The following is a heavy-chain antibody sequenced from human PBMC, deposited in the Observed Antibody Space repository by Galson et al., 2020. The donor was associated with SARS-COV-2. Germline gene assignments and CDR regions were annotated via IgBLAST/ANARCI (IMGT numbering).Heavy chain of an antibody. J-gene: IGHJ4*02. Sequence: ASVKVSCKASGYSFTGYYLHWVRQAPGQGLEWMGWVNPNTGGTNYAQKFQGRVTMTRDTPISTVYMELSRLRSDDTAVYYCARDGYDTPGPPLNWGQGTLVTVSS. CDR3: ARDGYDTPGPPLN. D-gene: IGHD3-22*01. V-gene: IGHV1-2*02. CDR1: GYSFTGYY. CDR2: VNPNTGGT.